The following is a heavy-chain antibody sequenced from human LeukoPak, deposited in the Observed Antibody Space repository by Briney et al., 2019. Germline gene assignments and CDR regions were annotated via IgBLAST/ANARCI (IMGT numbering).Heavy chain of an antibody. CDR3: ARLKFYDSTGYSPGYYMDV. Sequence: SETLSLTCTVSGGSISSYYWSWIRQPPGKGLEWIGYIYYSGSTNYNPSLKSRVTMSLDTSRKQFSLRLTSVTAADTAVYYCARLKFYDSTGYSPGYYMDVWGKGTTVSVFS. V-gene: IGHV4-59*12. CDR1: GGSISSYY. J-gene: IGHJ6*03. D-gene: IGHD3-22*01. CDR2: IYYSGST.